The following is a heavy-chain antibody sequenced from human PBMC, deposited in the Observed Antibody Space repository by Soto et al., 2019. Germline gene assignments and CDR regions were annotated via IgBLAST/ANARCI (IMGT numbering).Heavy chain of an antibody. D-gene: IGHD5-12*01. Sequence: GASVKVSCKASGYTFTGYYMHWVRQAPGQGLEWMGWINPNSGGTNYAQKFQGRVTMTRDTSISTAYMELSRLRSDDTAVYYCARNGGSDIVATLYYYGMDVWGQGTTVTVSS. CDR2: INPNSGGT. J-gene: IGHJ6*02. CDR3: ARNGGSDIVATLYYYGMDV. CDR1: GYTFTGYY. V-gene: IGHV1-2*02.